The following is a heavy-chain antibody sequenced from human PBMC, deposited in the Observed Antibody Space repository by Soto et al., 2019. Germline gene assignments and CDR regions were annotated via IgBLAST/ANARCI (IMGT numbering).Heavy chain of an antibody. CDR2: IWYDGSNK. CDR3: ARDASDIVVVVAATSSWFDP. Sequence: PGGSLRLSCAASGFTFSSYGMHWVRQAPGKGLEWVAVIWYDGSNKYYADSVKGRFTISRDNSKNTLYLQMNSLRAEDTAVYYCARDASDIVVVVAATSSWFDPWGQGTLVTVSS. D-gene: IGHD2-15*01. V-gene: IGHV3-33*01. J-gene: IGHJ5*02. CDR1: GFTFSSYG.